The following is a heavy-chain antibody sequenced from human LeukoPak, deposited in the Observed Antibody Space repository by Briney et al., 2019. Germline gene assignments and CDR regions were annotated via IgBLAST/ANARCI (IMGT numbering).Heavy chain of an antibody. CDR2: ISSNGGST. CDR3: ARVGIVGATGGFDY. CDR1: GFTFSSYA. V-gene: IGHV3-64*01. J-gene: IGHJ4*02. D-gene: IGHD1-26*01. Sequence: PGGSLRLSCAASGFTFSSYAMHWVRQAPGKGLEYVSAISSNGGSTYYANSVKGRFTISRDNSKNTLYLQMGSLRAEDTAVYYCARVGIVGATGGFDYWGQGTLVTVSS.